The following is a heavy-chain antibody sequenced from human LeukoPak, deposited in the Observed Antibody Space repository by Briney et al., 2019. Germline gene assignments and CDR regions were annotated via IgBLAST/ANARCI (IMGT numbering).Heavy chain of an antibody. CDR2: INHSGST. Sequence: SETLSLTCALYVGSFSGYYWSWIRQPPGKGLEWIGEINHSGSTNYNPSLKSRVTISVDTSKNQFSLKLSSVTAADTAVYYCARGRFDPWGQGTLVTVSS. J-gene: IGHJ5*02. CDR3: ARGRFDP. V-gene: IGHV4-34*01. CDR1: VGSFSGYY.